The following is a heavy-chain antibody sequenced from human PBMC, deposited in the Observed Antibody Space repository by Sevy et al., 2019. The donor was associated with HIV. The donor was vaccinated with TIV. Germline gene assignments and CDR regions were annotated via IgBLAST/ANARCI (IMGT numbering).Heavy chain of an antibody. V-gene: IGHV3-74*01. CDR1: GFTLSTYR. D-gene: IGHD2-2*01. Sequence: GGSLRLSCAASGFTLSTYRMHWVRQAPGKGLVWVSHINSYVSSTSHADSVKGRFTISRDNAKNTLYLQMNSLRAEDTAVYYCARESSSDWYLDYWGQGTLVTVSS. CDR2: INSYVSST. J-gene: IGHJ4*02. CDR3: ARESSSDWYLDY.